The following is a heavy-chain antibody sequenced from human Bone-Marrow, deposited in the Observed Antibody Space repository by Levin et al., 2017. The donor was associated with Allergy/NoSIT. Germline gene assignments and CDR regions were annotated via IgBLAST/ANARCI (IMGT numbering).Heavy chain of an antibody. CDR3: ARARGYTYGLTYSGMDV. J-gene: IGHJ6*02. CDR1: GDSIGTYY. V-gene: IGHV4-59*01. D-gene: IGHD5-18*01. CDR2: IFRSGST. Sequence: PSETLSLTCTVSGDSIGTYYYNWIRQSPGKGLEWIGYIFRSGSTTYNPSLKSRVTMSVDKSLNQVSLNLSSVTAADAAVYYCARARGYTYGLTYSGMDVWGQGTMVTVSS.